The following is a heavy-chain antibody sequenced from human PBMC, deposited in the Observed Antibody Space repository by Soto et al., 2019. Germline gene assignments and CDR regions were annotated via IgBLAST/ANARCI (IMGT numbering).Heavy chain of an antibody. CDR2: ISYSGYT. J-gene: IGHJ4*02. CDR1: GVSISSHY. CDR3: ARERWTCSGGSCYGAFDY. Sequence: QVQLQESGPGLVKPSETLSLTCTVSGVSISSHYWTWIRQPPGKGLEWIGYISYSGYTNYNPSLKSRLTISKDTSKNQFSLNLNSVTAAHTAVYYCARERWTCSGGSCYGAFDYWGQGTLVTVSS. V-gene: IGHV4-59*11. D-gene: IGHD2-15*01.